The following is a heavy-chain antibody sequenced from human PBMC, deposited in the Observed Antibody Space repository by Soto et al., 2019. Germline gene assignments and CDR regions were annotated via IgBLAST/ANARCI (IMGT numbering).Heavy chain of an antibody. V-gene: IGHV2-70*04. J-gene: IGHJ4*02. Sequence: SGPTLVNPTQTLTLTCTFSGFSLSTSGMRVSWIRQPPGKALEWLARIDWDDDKFYSTSLKTRLTISKDTSKNQVVLTMTNMDPVDTATYYCARDRGDYFDYWGQGTLVTVSS. CDR3: ARDRGDYFDY. CDR1: GFSLSTSGMR. D-gene: IGHD3-22*01. CDR2: IDWDDDK.